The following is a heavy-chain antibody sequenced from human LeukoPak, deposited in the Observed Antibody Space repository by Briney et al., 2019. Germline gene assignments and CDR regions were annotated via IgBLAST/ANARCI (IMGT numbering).Heavy chain of an antibody. V-gene: IGHV4-59*08. CDR2: IYYSGST. J-gene: IGHJ5*02. D-gene: IGHD2-21*01. Sequence: SETLSLTCTVSGGSIFSYYWSWIRQPPGKGLEWMGYIYYSGSTNYNPSLKSRVTISVDTSKNQFSLRVSSVTAADTAVYYCARHLNNCGDDCYIFDPWGQGTLVTVSS. CDR1: GGSIFSYY. CDR3: ARHLNNCGDDCYIFDP.